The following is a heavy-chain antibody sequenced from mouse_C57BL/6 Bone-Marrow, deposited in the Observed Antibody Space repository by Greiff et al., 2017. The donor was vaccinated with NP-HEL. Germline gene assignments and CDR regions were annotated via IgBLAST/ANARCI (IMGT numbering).Heavy chain of an antibody. CDR2: IYPGGGYT. J-gene: IGHJ3*01. D-gene: IGHD2-4*01. CDR1: GYTFTNYW. CDR3: ARSRDYGRFAY. Sequence: VQLQQSGAELVRPGTSVKMSCKASGYTFTNYWLGWAKQRPGHGLAWIGDIYPGGGYTNYNEKFKSKATLTADTSSSTAYMQFSSLTSEDSAIYYCARSRDYGRFAYWGQGTLVTVSA. V-gene: IGHV1-63*01.